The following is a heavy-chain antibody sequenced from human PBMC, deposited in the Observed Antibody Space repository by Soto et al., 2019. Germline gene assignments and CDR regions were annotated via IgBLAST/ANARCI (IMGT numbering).Heavy chain of an antibody. CDR2: IYYSGST. D-gene: IGHD1-20*01. CDR1: GGSISSYY. Sequence: QVQLQESGPGLVKPSETLSLTCTVSGGSISSYYWSWIRQPPGKGLEWIGYIYYSGSTNYNPSLKRRVTISVDTSKNQFSLTLSSVTAADTAVYYCARAPLTGTTDDYYYYGMDVWGQGTTVTVSS. CDR3: ARAPLTGTTDDYYYYGMDV. V-gene: IGHV4-59*01. J-gene: IGHJ6*02.